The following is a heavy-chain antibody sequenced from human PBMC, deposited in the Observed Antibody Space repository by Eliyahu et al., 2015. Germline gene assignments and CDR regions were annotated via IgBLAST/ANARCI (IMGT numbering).Heavy chain of an antibody. J-gene: IGHJ4*02. CDR1: GXTFTING. CDR2: ISANSGNT. Sequence: QVQLVQSGTEVREPGAXVKVSCTASGXTFTINGISWLRQAPGQGLXWVGWISANSGNTNYAQKVQDRVTMTRDTSTSTAYMELRSLTSDDTAVYYCARERNSYIFDLWGQGTLVTVSS. D-gene: IGHD3-10*01. CDR3: ARERNSYIFDL. V-gene: IGHV1-18*04.